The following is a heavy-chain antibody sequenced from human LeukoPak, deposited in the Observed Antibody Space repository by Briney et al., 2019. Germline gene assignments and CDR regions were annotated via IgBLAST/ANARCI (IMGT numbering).Heavy chain of an antibody. CDR3: AREYSGSYDY. CDR1: GDSIGSSSHY. V-gene: IGHV4-39*02. CDR2: IYYSGGT. Sequence: PSETLSLTCTVSGDSIGSSSHYWGWIRQLPGKGLEWIGTIYYSGGTYYNPSLKSRVTMSVDTSKNQFSLKLTSVTAADTSIYYCAREYSGSYDYWGQGTLVTVSS. D-gene: IGHD1-26*01. J-gene: IGHJ4*02.